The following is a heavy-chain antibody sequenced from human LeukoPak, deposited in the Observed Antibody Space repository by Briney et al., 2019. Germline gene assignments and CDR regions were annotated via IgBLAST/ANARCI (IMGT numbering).Heavy chain of an antibody. CDR3: ARDRQCSGGSCYPYYYYYYMDV. J-gene: IGHJ6*03. CDR2: IIPIFGTA. V-gene: IGHV1-69*13. Sequence: GASVKVSCKASGGTFSSYAISWVRQAPGQGLEWMGEIIPIFGTANYAQKFQGRVTITADESTSTAYMELSSLRSEDTAVYYCARDRQCSGGSCYPYYYYYYMDVWGKGTTVTISS. CDR1: GGTFSSYA. D-gene: IGHD2-15*01.